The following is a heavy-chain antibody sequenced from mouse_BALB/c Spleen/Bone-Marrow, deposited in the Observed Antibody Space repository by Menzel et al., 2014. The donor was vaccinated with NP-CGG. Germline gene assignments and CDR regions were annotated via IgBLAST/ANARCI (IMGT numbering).Heavy chain of an antibody. CDR3: ARGGTTATWYFDV. J-gene: IGHJ1*01. Sequence: EVQLQQSGAELVKPGASVKLSCPASGFNIKDTYMHWVKQRPEQGLEWIGRIDPANGNTKYDPKFQGKATITADTSSNTAYLQLSSLTSEDTAVYYCARGGTTATWYFDVWGAGTTATVSS. D-gene: IGHD1-2*01. V-gene: IGHV14-3*02. CDR2: IDPANGNT. CDR1: GFNIKDTY.